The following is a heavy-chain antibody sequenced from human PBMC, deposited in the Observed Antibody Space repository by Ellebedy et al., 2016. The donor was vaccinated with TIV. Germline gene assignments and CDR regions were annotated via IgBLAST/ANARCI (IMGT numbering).Heavy chain of an antibody. D-gene: IGHD6-6*01. Sequence: GESLKISCAASGFTFSSYAMSWVRQAPGKGLEWVSAISGSGGSTYYADSVKGRFTISRDNSKNTLYLQMNSLRAEDTAVYYCAKSPYSSSSRVSDYWGQGTLVTVSS. CDR3: AKSPYSSSSRVSDY. V-gene: IGHV3-23*01. CDR2: ISGSGGST. CDR1: GFTFSSYA. J-gene: IGHJ4*02.